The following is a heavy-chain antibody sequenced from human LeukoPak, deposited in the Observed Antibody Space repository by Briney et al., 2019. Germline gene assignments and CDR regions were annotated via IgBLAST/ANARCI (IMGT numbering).Heavy chain of an antibody. J-gene: IGHJ4*02. Sequence: KAGGSLRLSCAASGFTFSSYSMTWVRQAPGKGLEWVSSISSSSSYIYYADSVKGRFTISRDNAKNSLYLQMNSLRAEDTAVYYCVSVGSSSEHVDYWGQGTLVTVSS. CDR3: VSVGSSSEHVDY. V-gene: IGHV3-21*01. CDR2: ISSSSSYI. D-gene: IGHD6-13*01. CDR1: GFTFSSYS.